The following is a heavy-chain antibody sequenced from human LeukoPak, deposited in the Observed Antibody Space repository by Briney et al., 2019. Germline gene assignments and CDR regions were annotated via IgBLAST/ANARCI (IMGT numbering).Heavy chain of an antibody. D-gene: IGHD3-10*01. J-gene: IGHJ6*02. Sequence: PSVKLSCKASGYTFTSYYMHWVRQAPGQGLEWMGIINPSGGSTGYAQKFKGRVTMTRATSTSSVYMDLSSMRSEDTAVYYCGRAGVRQVCRPRHYYGMDVWGQGTTVTVSS. V-gene: IGHV1-46*01. CDR1: GYTFTSYY. CDR3: GRAGVRQVCRPRHYYGMDV. CDR2: INPSGGST.